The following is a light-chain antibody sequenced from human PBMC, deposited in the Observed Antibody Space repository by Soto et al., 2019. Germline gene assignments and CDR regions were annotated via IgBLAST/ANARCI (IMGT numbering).Light chain of an antibody. Sequence: QSALTQPASLSGSPGQSITISCTGTSSDVGGYNYVSWYQQHPGKAPKLMIYDVSNRPSGVSNRFSGSKSGNTASLTISGLQAEDEADYYCSSYTSSSTRVFGTGTEVTVL. CDR3: SSYTSSSTRV. CDR1: SSDVGGYNY. J-gene: IGLJ1*01. V-gene: IGLV2-14*01. CDR2: DVS.